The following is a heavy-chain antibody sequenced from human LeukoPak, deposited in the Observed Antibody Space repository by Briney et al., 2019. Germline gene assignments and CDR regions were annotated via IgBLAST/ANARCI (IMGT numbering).Heavy chain of an antibody. Sequence: PGGFLRLSCAASGFTFSSYAMSWVRQAPGKGLEWVSAISGSGGSTYYADSVKGRFTISRDNSKNTLYLQMNSLRAEDTAVYYCAKGGAYYYDSSGYFSIWGQGTMVTVSS. D-gene: IGHD3-22*01. J-gene: IGHJ3*02. V-gene: IGHV3-23*01. CDR3: AKGGAYYYDSSGYFSI. CDR2: ISGSGGST. CDR1: GFTFSSYA.